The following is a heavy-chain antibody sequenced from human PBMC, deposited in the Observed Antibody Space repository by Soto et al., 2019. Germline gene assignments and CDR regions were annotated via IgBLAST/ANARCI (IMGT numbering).Heavy chain of an antibody. CDR2: ISSSSSTI. Sequence: WGSLRLSCAASGFTFSSYSMNWVRQATGKGLEWVSYISSSSSTIYYADSVKGRFTISRDNAKNSLYLQMNSLRAEDTAVYYCARVQYCYDSSGPDAFDIWGQGTMVTVSS. CDR1: GFTFSSYS. V-gene: IGHV3-48*04. J-gene: IGHJ3*02. D-gene: IGHD3-22*01. CDR3: ARVQYCYDSSGPDAFDI.